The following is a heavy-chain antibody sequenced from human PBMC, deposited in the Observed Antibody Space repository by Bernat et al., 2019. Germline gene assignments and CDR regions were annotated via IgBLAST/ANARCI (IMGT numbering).Heavy chain of an antibody. V-gene: IGHV3-53*01. J-gene: IGHJ5*02. CDR3: ARDVRGSGNYGWFDH. CDR2: IYAGGST. D-gene: IGHD3-10*01. Sequence: EVQLVESGGGLIQPGGSLRLSCAASGFTVSSNYMTWVRQAPGKGLEWVSFIYAGGSTFYADSVQGRFIISRDNSKNTLWLQMNSLRDEDTAVYYCARDVRGSGNYGWFDHWGQGTLVTVST. CDR1: GFTVSSNY.